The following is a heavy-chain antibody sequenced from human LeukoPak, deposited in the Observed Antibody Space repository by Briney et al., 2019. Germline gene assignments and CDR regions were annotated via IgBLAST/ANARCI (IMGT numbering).Heavy chain of an antibody. V-gene: IGHV1-18*01. D-gene: IGHD6-19*01. J-gene: IGHJ4*02. CDR2: ISTSNGNT. CDR3: ARARGIAVAGTGFDY. Sequence: ASVKVSCKASGYTFTSYGISWVRQAPGQGLEWMAWISTSNGNTNFAQKFQGRVTMTTDTSTSTAYMGLRSLRSDDTAVYYCARARGIAVAGTGFDYWGQGTLVTVSS. CDR1: GYTFTSYG.